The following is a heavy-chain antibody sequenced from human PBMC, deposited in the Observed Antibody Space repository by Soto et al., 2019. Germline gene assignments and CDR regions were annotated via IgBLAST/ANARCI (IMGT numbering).Heavy chain of an antibody. CDR3: AIQLGYCSGGSCYPLSV. J-gene: IGHJ6*02. Sequence: VKVSCKASGGTFSSYAISWVRQAPGQGLEWKGGIIPIFGTANYAQKFQGRVTITADESTSTAYMELSSLRSEDTAVYYCAIQLGYCSGGSCYPLSVWGQGTTVTVSS. CDR1: GGTFSSYA. D-gene: IGHD2-15*01. CDR2: IIPIFGTA. V-gene: IGHV1-69*01.